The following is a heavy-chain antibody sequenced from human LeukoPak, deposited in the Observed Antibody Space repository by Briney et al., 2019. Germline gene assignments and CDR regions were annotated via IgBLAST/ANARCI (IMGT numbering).Heavy chain of an antibody. CDR2: ISGSGGST. J-gene: IGHJ5*02. Sequence: GGSLRLSCAASGFTFSSYAMSWVRQAPGKGLECVSAISGSGGSTYYADSVKGRFTISRDHSKNTLYLQMNSLRAEDTAVYYCAKDLRDIVVVPAAIDPWGKGTLVTVSS. CDR3: AKDLRDIVVVPAAIDP. D-gene: IGHD2-2*01. V-gene: IGHV3-23*01. CDR1: GFTFSSYA.